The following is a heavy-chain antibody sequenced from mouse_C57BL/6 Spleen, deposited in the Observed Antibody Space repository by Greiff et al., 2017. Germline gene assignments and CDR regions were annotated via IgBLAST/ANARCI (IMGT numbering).Heavy chain of an antibody. J-gene: IGHJ3*01. V-gene: IGHV1-55*01. CDR3: ARDDYDDWFAY. CDR1: GYTFTSYW. Sequence: QVQLQQSGAELVKPGASVKMSCKASGYTFTSYWITWVKQRPGQGLAWIGDIYPGSGSTNYNEKFKSKATLTVDTSSSTAYMQLSSLTSEDSAVYYCARDDYDDWFAYWGQGTLVTVSA. CDR2: IYPGSGST. D-gene: IGHD2-4*01.